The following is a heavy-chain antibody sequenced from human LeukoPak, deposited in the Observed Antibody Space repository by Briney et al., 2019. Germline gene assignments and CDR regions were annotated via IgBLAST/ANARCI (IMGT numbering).Heavy chain of an antibody. J-gene: IGHJ4*01. V-gene: IGHV3-21*01. CDR2: ISRSGSYI. Sequence: ETLSLTCTVSGGSISSSYWSWIRQPPGKGLEWVSSISRSGSYIYYADSVNGRFTISRDNAKNSLYLQMNSLRAEDPSVYYCARDGDDGDCFDYWGQGTLVTVSS. CDR3: ARDGDDGDCFDY. CDR1: GGSISSSY. D-gene: IGHD4-17*01.